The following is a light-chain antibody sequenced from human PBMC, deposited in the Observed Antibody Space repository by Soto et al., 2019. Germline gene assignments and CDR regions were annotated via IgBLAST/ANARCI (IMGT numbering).Light chain of an antibody. CDR2: GNT. J-gene: IGLJ1*01. Sequence: QSVLSQPPSASGTPGQRVTISCSGSSSNIGRNYIYWYQRLPGTAPKLLIYGNTQRPSGVPDRFSGSKSGTSVSLAISGLRSEDDADYYCAAWDDSLRGYVFGTGTKGTVL. CDR1: SSNIGRNY. CDR3: AAWDDSLRGYV. V-gene: IGLV1-47*02.